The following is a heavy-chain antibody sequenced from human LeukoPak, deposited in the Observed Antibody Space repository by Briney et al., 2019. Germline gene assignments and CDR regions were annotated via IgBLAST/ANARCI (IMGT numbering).Heavy chain of an antibody. V-gene: IGHV4-4*09. J-gene: IGHJ6*03. CDR3: ARQDHYYYNLDV. CDR1: GGSISSYY. Sequence: PSETLSLTCTVSGGSISSYYWSWIRQPPGKGLEWIGYIYTSGSTNYNPSLKSRVTISVDTSKNQFSLKLSSVTAADTAVYYCARQDHYYYNLDVWGKGTTVTVSS. CDR2: IYTSGST.